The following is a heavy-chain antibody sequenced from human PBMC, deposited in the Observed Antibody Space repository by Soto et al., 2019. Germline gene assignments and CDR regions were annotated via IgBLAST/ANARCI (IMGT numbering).Heavy chain of an antibody. D-gene: IGHD2-15*01. CDR3: ARYRQVVAATLVFYYGMDV. CDR2: INPNSGGT. V-gene: IGHV1-2*02. CDR1: GYTFTGCY. Sequence: GASVKVSCKASGYTFTGCYMHWVRQAPGQGLEWMGWINPNSGGTNYAQKFQGRVTMTRDTSISTAYMELSRLRSDDTAVYYCARYRQVVAATLVFYYGMDVWGQGTTVTVSS. J-gene: IGHJ6*02.